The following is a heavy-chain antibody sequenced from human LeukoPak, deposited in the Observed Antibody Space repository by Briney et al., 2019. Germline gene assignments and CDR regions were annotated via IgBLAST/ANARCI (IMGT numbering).Heavy chain of an antibody. CDR2: INPNSGGT. V-gene: IGHV1-2*02. J-gene: IGHJ4*02. Sequence: ASVTVSFKASGYTFTGYYMHWVRQAPGQGLEWMGWINPNSGGTNYAQKLQGRVTMTTDTSTSTAYMELRSLRSDDTAVYYCARDNSATSDCSSTSCYHFHYWGQGTLVTVSS. CDR3: ARDNSATSDCSSTSCYHFHY. D-gene: IGHD2-2*01. CDR1: GYTFTGYY.